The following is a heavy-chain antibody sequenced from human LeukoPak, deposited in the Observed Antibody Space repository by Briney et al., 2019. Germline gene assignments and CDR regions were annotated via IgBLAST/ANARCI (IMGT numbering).Heavy chain of an antibody. CDR2: INPNSGGT. J-gene: IGHJ4*02. D-gene: IGHD3-10*01. CDR3: ARGAKFLITMVRGVYYFDY. CDR1: GYTFTGYY. Sequence: GASVKVSCKASGYTFTGYYMHWVRQAPGQGLEWMGWINPNSGGTNYVQKFQGRVTMTRDTSISTAYMELSRLRSDDTAVYYCARGAKFLITMVRGVYYFDYWGQGTLVTVSS. V-gene: IGHV1-2*02.